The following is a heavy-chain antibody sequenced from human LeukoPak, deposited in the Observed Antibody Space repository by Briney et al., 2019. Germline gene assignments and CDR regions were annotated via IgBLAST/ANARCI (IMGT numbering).Heavy chain of an antibody. V-gene: IGHV4-4*08. CDR1: GGSINNYW. D-gene: IGHD1/OR15-1a*01. CDR3: PTDRLEATTAYSYWFDP. Sequence: SETLSLTCSVSGGSINNYWWSWIRQPPGKGLQWIGYIYRGQTTNYNPSLKNRFTFSVDTSKYQIFLNLNSVTASDTPVYYCPTDRLEATTAYSYWFDPWGQGTLVTVSS. CDR2: IYRGQTT. J-gene: IGHJ5*02.